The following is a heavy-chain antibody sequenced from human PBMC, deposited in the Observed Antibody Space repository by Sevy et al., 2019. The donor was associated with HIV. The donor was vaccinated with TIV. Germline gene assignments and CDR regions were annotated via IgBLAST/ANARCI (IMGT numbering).Heavy chain of an antibody. J-gene: IGHJ3*02. Sequence: SETLSLTCTVSGGSISSYYWSWIRQPPGKGLEWIGYFYYSGSTNYNPSLKSRVTISVDTSKNQFSLKLSSVTAADTAVYYCARERSGYYYGSSAFDIWGQGTMVTVSS. V-gene: IGHV4-59*01. CDR2: FYYSGST. D-gene: IGHD3-22*01. CDR3: ARERSGYYYGSSAFDI. CDR1: GGSISSYY.